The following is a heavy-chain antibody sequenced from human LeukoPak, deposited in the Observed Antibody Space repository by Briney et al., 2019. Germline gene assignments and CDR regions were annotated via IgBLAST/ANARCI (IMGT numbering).Heavy chain of an antibody. J-gene: IGHJ6*02. CDR2: IYHSGST. D-gene: IGHD3-10*01. V-gene: IGHV4-4*02. Sequence: SETLSLTCAVSGGSISSSNWWSWVRQPPGKGLEWIGEIYHSGSTNYNPSLKSRVTISVDKSKNQFSLKLSSVTAADTAVYYCARRNITMVRGVFYYYGMDVWGQGTTVTVSS. CDR1: GGSISSSNW. CDR3: ARRNITMVRGVFYYYGMDV.